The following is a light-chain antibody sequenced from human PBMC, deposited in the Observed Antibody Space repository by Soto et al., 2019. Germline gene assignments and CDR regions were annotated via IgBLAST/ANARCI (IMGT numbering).Light chain of an antibody. V-gene: IGLV2-14*01. CDR2: ASS. CDR1: SSDVGGYNY. CDR3: SSYTSGSTLYV. Sequence: LTQPASVSGSRGQSITISCTGTSSDVGGYNYVSWYQHHPGKAPRLMIYASSNRPSEVSHRFSGSRSGNTASLTISGLQAEDEADYYCSSYTSGSTLYVFGTGTKVTVL. J-gene: IGLJ1*01.